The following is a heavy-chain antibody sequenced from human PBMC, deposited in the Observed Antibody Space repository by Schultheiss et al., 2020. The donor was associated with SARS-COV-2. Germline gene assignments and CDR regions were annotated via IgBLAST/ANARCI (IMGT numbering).Heavy chain of an antibody. J-gene: IGHJ6*02. CDR2: IDWDDDK. CDR3: ARIRTPYYYYYGMDV. CDR1: GFSLSTSGMC. V-gene: IGHV2-70*01. Sequence: SGPTLVKPTQTLTLTCTFSGFSLSTSGMCVSWIRQPPGKALEWLALIDWDDDKHYSTSLKSRLTISKDTSKSQVVLTMTNMDPVDTATYYCARIRTPYYYYYGMDVWGQGTTVTVSS.